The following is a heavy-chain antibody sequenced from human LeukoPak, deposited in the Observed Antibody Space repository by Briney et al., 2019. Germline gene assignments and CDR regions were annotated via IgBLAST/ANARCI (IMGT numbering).Heavy chain of an antibody. CDR1: RFTFSNYW. Sequence: GGSLRLSCAASRFTFSNYWMSWVRQAPGKGLEWVASIDQYGRATYYVDSVRGRFTFSRDNTKNSLHLQMSSLRAEDTAVYFCARADSYGSILDYWGQGNRVTVSS. D-gene: IGHD5-18*01. CDR3: ARADSYGSILDY. CDR2: IDQYGRAT. J-gene: IGHJ4*02. V-gene: IGHV3-7*04.